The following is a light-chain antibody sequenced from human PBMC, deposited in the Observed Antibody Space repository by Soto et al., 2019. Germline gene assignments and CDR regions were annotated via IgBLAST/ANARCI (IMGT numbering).Light chain of an antibody. CDR3: QHYSSYPLA. J-gene: IGKJ4*01. CDR2: RAS. Sequence: DIQMTQSPSTLSASVGDRVTITCRASQSISSWLAWYQQKPGKAPNLLIYRASSLQSGVPSRFSGSGSGTEFTLTINTLQPDDFATYYCQHYSSYPLAFGGGTKVEIK. CDR1: QSISSW. V-gene: IGKV1-5*03.